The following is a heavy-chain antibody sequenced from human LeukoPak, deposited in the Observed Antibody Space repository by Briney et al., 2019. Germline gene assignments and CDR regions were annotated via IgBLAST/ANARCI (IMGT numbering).Heavy chain of an antibody. V-gene: IGHV4-34*01. Sequence: SETLSLTCAVHGGSFSDYYWSWIRQPPGKGLEWIGEINHSGSTSYNPSLKSRVTISVDTSKNQFSLKLSSVSAADTAVYYCARGKFYYGSGSYAIDYWGQGTLVTVSS. CDR2: INHSGST. CDR3: ARGKFYYGSGSYAIDY. CDR1: GGSFSDYY. J-gene: IGHJ4*02. D-gene: IGHD3-10*01.